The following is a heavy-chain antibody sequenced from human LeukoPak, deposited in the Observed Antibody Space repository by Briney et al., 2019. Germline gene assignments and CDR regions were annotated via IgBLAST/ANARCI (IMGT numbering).Heavy chain of an antibody. J-gene: IGHJ4*02. CDR3: ARGPYCGDDCYFDS. D-gene: IGHD2-21*01. CDR2: IYTSGST. Sequence: SETLSLTCTVSGGSTSSYYWSWIRQPAGKGLEWIGRIYTSGSTNYNPSLKSRVTMSVDTSKNQFSLRLTSVTAADTAVYYCARGPYCGDDCYFDSWGRGTLFTVSS. CDR1: GGSTSSYY. V-gene: IGHV4-4*07.